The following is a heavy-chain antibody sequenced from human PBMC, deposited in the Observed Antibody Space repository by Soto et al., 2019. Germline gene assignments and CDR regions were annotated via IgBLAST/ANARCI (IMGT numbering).Heavy chain of an antibody. J-gene: IGHJ6*02. CDR1: GDSIRSGGYY. V-gene: IGHV4-31*03. CDR3: AGQYYDFWSGYYRYYYGMDG. D-gene: IGHD3-3*01. CDR2: IYYSGST. Sequence: TLSLTCTVSGDSIRSGGYYWIWVRQHPGKVLEWIGYIYYSGSTYYNPSLKSRVTISVDTSKNQFSLKLSSVTAADTAVYYCAGQYYDFWSGYYRYYYGMDGWGQGTTVTVSS.